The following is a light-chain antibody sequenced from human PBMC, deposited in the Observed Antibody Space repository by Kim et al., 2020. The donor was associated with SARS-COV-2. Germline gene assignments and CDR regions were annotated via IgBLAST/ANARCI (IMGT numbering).Light chain of an antibody. Sequence: AYGGDRVTITCQASQDIRNYLNWYQHKPGKAPNLLIYHASKLERGVPSRFSGSGSGTDFTFTISSLQPEDFATYYCQQFEDFPITFGQGTRLEIK. CDR1: QDIRNY. V-gene: IGKV1-33*01. CDR3: QQFEDFPIT. CDR2: HAS. J-gene: IGKJ5*01.